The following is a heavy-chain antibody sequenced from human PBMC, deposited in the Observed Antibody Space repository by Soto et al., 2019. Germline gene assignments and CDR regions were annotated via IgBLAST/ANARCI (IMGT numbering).Heavy chain of an antibody. CDR3: ARAVKHLWLLPRQYYYYGMAV. V-gene: IGHV4-34*01. D-gene: IGHD5-18*01. J-gene: IGHJ6*02. CDR2: INHSGST. Sequence: WRWMRKAPGKGVEWIGEINHSGSTNYNPSLKSRVTISVDTSKNQFSLKLSSVTAADTAVYYCARAVKHLWLLPRQYYYYGMAVWGQGNTVPGS.